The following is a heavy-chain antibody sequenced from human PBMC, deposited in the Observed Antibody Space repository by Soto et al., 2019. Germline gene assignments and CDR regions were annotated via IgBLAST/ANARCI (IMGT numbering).Heavy chain of an antibody. CDR2: ISSSGSTI. Sequence: EVQLVESGGGLVQPGGSLRLSCAASGFTFSSYEMNWVRQAPGKGLEWCSYISSSGSTIYYADSVKGRFTISRDNAKNSLYLQMNRLRAEETAVYYCARETVVAAAGYDAFDVWVQGTMVTVSS. J-gene: IGHJ3*01. CDR3: ARETVVAAAGYDAFDV. D-gene: IGHD6-13*01. CDR1: GFTFSSYE. V-gene: IGHV3-48*03.